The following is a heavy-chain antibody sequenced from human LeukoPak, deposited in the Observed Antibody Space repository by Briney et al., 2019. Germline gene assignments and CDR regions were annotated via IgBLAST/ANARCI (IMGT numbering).Heavy chain of an antibody. CDR2: INSDESST. V-gene: IGHV3-74*01. CDR3: ARGARWGYYFDY. D-gene: IGHD4-23*01. CDR1: GFTFSSYW. J-gene: IGHJ4*02. Sequence: TGGSLRLSCAASGFTFSSYWMHWVRQAPGKGLMWVSRINSDESSTSYADSVKGRFTISRDNANNSLYLQMNSLRAEDTAVYYCARGARWGYYFDYWGQGTLVTVSS.